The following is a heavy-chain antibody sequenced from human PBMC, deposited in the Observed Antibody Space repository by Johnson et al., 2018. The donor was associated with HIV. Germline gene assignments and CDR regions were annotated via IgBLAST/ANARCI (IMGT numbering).Heavy chain of an antibody. CDR2: INWNSGRT. V-gene: IGHV3-20*01. D-gene: IGHD3-22*01. Sequence: VLLVESGGGVVRPGDSLRLSCVASGFTFDDYGMNWVRLVPGKGLEWVAGINWNSGRTGSADSLKGRFTISRDNPKHSVHLEMNSLRADDTALYHCARVIMTVVGGDAFDIWGQGTMVTVSS. CDR1: GFTFDDYG. J-gene: IGHJ3*02. CDR3: ARVIMTVVGGDAFDI.